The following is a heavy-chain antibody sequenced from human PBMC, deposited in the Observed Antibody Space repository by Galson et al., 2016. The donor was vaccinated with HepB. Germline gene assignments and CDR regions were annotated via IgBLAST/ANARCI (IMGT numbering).Heavy chain of an antibody. V-gene: IGHV3-7*05. CDR2: IKQDGSER. Sequence: SLRLSCAASGFTFSSYWVTWVRQAPGQGLEWVANIKQDGSEREYVDSVRGRFTAPRDNAGNSLYLQMNSLRAEDTAVYYCARDSGYRDFDYCGQGTLVTVSS. CDR3: ARDSGYRDFDY. CDR1: GFTFSSYW. J-gene: IGHJ4*02. D-gene: IGHD6-13*01.